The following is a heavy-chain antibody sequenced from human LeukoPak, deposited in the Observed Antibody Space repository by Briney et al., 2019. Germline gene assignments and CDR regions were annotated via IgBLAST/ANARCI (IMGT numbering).Heavy chain of an antibody. CDR3: ARAGRAYYYGSGSYDWFDP. CDR1: GYSISSGYY. V-gene: IGHV4-61*01. CDR2: ISYSGST. D-gene: IGHD3-10*01. J-gene: IGHJ5*02. Sequence: PSETLSLTCTVSGYSISSGYYWTWIRQPPGKGLEWIGYISYSGSTIYNPSLKSRVTISVDTSKNQFSLRLSSVTAADTAVYYCARAGRAYYYGSGSYDWFDPWGQGTLVTVSS.